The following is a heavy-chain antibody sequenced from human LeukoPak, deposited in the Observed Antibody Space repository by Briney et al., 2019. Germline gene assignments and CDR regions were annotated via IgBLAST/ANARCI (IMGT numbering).Heavy chain of an antibody. J-gene: IGHJ4*02. V-gene: IGHV4-4*07. D-gene: IGHD5-18*01. CDR3: AASQVGGYSYGSYFDY. Sequence: PSETLSLTCTVSGGSISSCYWSWLRQPAGKGLEWIGRIYTSGSTNYNPSLKSRVTMTVDTSKNQFSLKLSSVTAADTAVYYCAASQVGGYSYGSYFDYWGQGTLVTVSS. CDR2: IYTSGST. CDR1: GGSISSCY.